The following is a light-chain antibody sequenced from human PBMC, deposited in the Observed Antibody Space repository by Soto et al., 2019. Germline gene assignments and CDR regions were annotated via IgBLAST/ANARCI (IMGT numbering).Light chain of an antibody. V-gene: IGLV2-14*03. CDR1: SSDIGDYKF. CDR3: SSFTSSSTYVI. Sequence: QSALTQPASVSGSPGQSITISCTGTSSDIGDYKFVSWYQQQPGKAPKLLIYEVTNRPSGVSNRFSGSKSGNTASLTISGLQADDEGDYYCSSFTSSSTYVIFGGGTQLTVL. J-gene: IGLJ2*01. CDR2: EVT.